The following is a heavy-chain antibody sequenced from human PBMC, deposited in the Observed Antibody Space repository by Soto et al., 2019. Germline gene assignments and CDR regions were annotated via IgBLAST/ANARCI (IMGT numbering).Heavy chain of an antibody. CDR1: GYTFTSYD. D-gene: IGHD4-17*01. CDR2: MNPNSGNT. Sequence: ASVKVSCKASGYTFTSYDINWVRQAPGQGLEYLGWMNPNSGNTGYVQKFQGRVTMTRNSSISTAYMELSSLRSEDTAVYYCASFINYGDSSSWFDPLAQRALVTVSS. V-gene: IGHV1-8*01. CDR3: ASFINYGDSSSWFDP. J-gene: IGHJ5*02.